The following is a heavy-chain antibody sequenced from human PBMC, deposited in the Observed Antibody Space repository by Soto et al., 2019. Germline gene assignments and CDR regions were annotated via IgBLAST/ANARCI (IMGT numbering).Heavy chain of an antibody. D-gene: IGHD4-17*01. CDR2: ISSSVSTI. CDR1: GFTFSDYY. J-gene: IGHJ6*02. CDR3: ASPTVTPHYGMDV. Sequence: PGGSQRLSCAASGFTFSDYYKSWIRQAPGKGREWVSYISSSVSTIYYADSVKGRFTISRDNAKNSLYLQMNSLRAEDTAVYYCASPTVTPHYGMDVWGQMTTGIVS. V-gene: IGHV3-11*01.